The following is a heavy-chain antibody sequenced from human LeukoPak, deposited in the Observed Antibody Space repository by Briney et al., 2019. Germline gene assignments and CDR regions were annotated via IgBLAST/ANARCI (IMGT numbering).Heavy chain of an antibody. CDR2: ISSSSSYI. Sequence: PGGSLRLSCAASGFTFSSYSMNWVRQAPGKGLEWVSSISSSSSYIYYADSVKGRFTISRDNAKNSLYLQMNSLRAEDTAVYYCAKESWQWLVLGWFDPWGQGTLVTVSS. D-gene: IGHD6-19*01. CDR1: GFTFSSYS. V-gene: IGHV3-21*01. CDR3: AKESWQWLVLGWFDP. J-gene: IGHJ5*02.